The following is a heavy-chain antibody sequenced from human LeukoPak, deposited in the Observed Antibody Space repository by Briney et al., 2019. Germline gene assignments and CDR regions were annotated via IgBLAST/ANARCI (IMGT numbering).Heavy chain of an antibody. CDR2: IYYSGST. V-gene: IGHV4-59*01. CDR1: GGSISSYY. Sequence: NPSETLSLTCTVSGGSISSYYWSWIRQPPGKGLEWIGYIYYSGSTNYNPSLKSRVTISVDTSKNQFSLKLSSVTAADTAVYYCARGLPNDDPFDIWGQGTMVTVSS. CDR3: ARGLPNDDPFDI. J-gene: IGHJ3*02. D-gene: IGHD2-2*01.